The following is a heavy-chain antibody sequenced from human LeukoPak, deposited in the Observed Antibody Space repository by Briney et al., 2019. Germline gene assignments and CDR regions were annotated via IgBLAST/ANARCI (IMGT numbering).Heavy chain of an antibody. CDR2: INPNSGGT. J-gene: IGHJ6*03. Sequence: ASVKVSCKASGYTFTGYYMHWVRQAPGQGLEWMGWINPNSGGTNYAQKFQGRVTMTRDTSISTAYMELSRLRSDDTAVYYCARVLYRGRGSLSYCMDVWGKGTTVTVSS. CDR1: GYTFTGYY. CDR3: ARVLYRGRGSLSYCMDV. V-gene: IGHV1-2*02. D-gene: IGHD2-15*01.